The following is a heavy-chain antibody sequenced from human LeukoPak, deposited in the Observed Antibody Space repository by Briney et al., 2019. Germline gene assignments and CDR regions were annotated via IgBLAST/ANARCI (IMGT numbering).Heavy chain of an antibody. Sequence: SETLSLTCTVSGGSISSGGYYWSWIRQHPGKGLEWIGYIYYSGSTYYNPSLKSRVTISVDTSKNQFSLKLSSVTAADTAVYYCARILWAKDIEVVPAANPNWFDPWGQGTLVTVSS. CDR3: ARILWAKDIEVVPAANPNWFDP. D-gene: IGHD2-2*01. CDR2: IYYSGST. J-gene: IGHJ5*02. V-gene: IGHV4-31*03. CDR1: GGSISSGGYY.